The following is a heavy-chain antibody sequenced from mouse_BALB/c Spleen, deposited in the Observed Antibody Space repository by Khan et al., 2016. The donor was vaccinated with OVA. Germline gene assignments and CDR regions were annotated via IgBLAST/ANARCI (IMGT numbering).Heavy chain of an antibody. V-gene: IGHV1-77*01. CDR2: IFPGSGTP. Sequence: QVQLQQSVPELVNPGASLKVSCKASGYTFTDYIIGWVKQSTRQGLEWIGDIFPGSGTPYYNEKFKDKATLTADKSSNTAYMQLSSLTSEDSAVSCCATRGYAVFAYWGQGTLVTVSA. CDR1: GYTFTDYI. J-gene: IGHJ3*01. D-gene: IGHD1-1*01. CDR3: ATRGYAVFAY.